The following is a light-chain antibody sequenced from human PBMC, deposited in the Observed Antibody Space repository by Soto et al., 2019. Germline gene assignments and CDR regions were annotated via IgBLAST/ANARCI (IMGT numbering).Light chain of an antibody. J-gene: IGKJ5*01. CDR1: RSVSSSS. CDR2: GAS. CDR3: QQYGSSPTWT. V-gene: IGKV3-20*01. Sequence: EIVLTQSPGTLSMSPGERATLSCRASRSVSSSSLAWYQQKPGQAPRLLIYGASSRATGIPDRFSGSGSGTDFTLTISRLEPEDFAVYYCQQYGSSPTWTFGQGTRLEIK.